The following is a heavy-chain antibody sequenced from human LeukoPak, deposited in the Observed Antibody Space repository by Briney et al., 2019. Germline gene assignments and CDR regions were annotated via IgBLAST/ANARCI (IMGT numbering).Heavy chain of an antibody. V-gene: IGHV3-15*01. J-gene: IGHJ6*03. CDR2: IKSKTDGGTT. D-gene: IGHD4/OR15-4a*01. Sequence: PGGSLRLSCAASGFTFSNAWMSWVRQAPGKGLEWVGRIKSKTDGGTTDYAAPVKGRFTISRDDSKNTLYLQMNSLKTEDTAVYYCTVKSDYATVWPYYYYMDVWGKGTTVTISS. CDR3: TVKSDYATVWPYYYYMDV. CDR1: GFTFSNAW.